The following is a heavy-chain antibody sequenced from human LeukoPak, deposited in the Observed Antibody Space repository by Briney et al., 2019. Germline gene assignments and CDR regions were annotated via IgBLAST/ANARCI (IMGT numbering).Heavy chain of an antibody. Sequence: GGSLRLSCAASGFTLSTYAMSWVRQAPGKGLEWVANIKQDGSEKYYVDSVKGRFTISRDNAKNSLYLQMNSLRAEDTAVYYCARDRVRGRGSWGLDYWGQGTLVTVSS. CDR1: GFTLSTYA. CDR3: ARDRVRGRGSWGLDY. V-gene: IGHV3-7*01. CDR2: IKQDGSEK. D-gene: IGHD1-26*01. J-gene: IGHJ4*02.